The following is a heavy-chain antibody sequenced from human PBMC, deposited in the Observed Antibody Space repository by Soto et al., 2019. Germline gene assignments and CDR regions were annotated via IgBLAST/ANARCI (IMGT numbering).Heavy chain of an antibody. CDR1: GFSFSTYF. CDR3: ASAGDGNNLVRGDVIWTY. V-gene: IGHV3-21*01. CDR2: ISGSSSRI. Sequence: EVHLVESGGGLVKPGGSLRLSCAASGFSFSTYFMNWVRQAPGKGLEWLSSISGSSSRIDYAESVKGRFTISRDNAYNSLYLQMNSLTAEDTAVYYCASAGDGNNLVRGDVIWTYWGQGALVTVSS. D-gene: IGHD3-10*01. J-gene: IGHJ4*02.